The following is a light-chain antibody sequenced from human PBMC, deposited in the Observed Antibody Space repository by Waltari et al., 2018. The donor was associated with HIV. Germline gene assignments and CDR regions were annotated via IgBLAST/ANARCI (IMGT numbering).Light chain of an antibody. CDR2: GTS. J-gene: IGKJ1*01. CDR3: QLYDNSAWT. CDR1: QCVSFTS. V-gene: IGKV3-20*01. Sequence: EIVLTQSLGTLPLSPGNRATISCRSSQCVSFTSLAWYQQKPGQAPRLLIYGTSSRATGIPDRFSGSGSGTDFTLTISRLEPEDFAVYYCQLYDNSAWTFGQGTKVEVK.